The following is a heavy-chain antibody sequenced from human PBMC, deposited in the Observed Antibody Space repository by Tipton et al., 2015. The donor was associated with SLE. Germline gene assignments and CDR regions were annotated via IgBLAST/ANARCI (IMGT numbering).Heavy chain of an antibody. D-gene: IGHD5-18*01. CDR2: MYYSGST. CDR3: ARARRIQLWLPLAHFDY. V-gene: IGHV4-59*11. Sequence: TLSLTCTVPGGSIGHHYWSWIRQPPGKGLEWIGYMYYSGSTKSKPSLKSRVTILVDTSKSQFSLKLSSVTAADTAVYYCARARRIQLWLPLAHFDYWGQGTLVTVSS. J-gene: IGHJ4*02. CDR1: GGSIGHHY.